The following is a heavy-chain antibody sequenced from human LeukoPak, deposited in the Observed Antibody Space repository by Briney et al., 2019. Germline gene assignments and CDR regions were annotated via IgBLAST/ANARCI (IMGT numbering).Heavy chain of an antibody. V-gene: IGHV3-48*03. CDR1: GFTFSSYE. CDR2: ISSSGSTI. Sequence: GGSLRLSCAASGFTFSSYEMNWVRQAPGKGLEGVSYISSSGSTIYYADSVKGRFTNSRDNVKDSLYPQMNSLRAEDTAVYYCARDFGYYGSGSYPDYFDYWGQGTLVTVSS. D-gene: IGHD3-10*01. J-gene: IGHJ4*02. CDR3: ARDFGYYGSGSYPDYFDY.